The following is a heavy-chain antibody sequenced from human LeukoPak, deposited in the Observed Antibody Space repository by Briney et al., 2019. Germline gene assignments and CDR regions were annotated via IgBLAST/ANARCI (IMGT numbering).Heavy chain of an antibody. CDR3: ARGRYNGMDA. CDR1: GFDFSTYA. Sequence: PGGSLRLSCAASGFDFSTYAINWVRQAPGKGLEWVSSISTMSNYIFYGDSVKGRFTISRDNAKNSVYLQMNSLRPEHTAVYHCARGRYNGMDAWGQGTTVTVSS. CDR2: ISTMSNYI. V-gene: IGHV3-21*01. J-gene: IGHJ6*02.